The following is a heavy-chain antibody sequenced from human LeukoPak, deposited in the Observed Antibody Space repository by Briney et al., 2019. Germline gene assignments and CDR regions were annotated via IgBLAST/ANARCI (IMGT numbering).Heavy chain of an antibody. CDR3: AREVSGWYGRDNYFDY. V-gene: IGHV3-43*01. CDR1: GFTFDDYI. J-gene: IGHJ4*02. CDR2: ISWDGDTT. Sequence: GGSLRLSCAASGFTFDDYIMHWARQAPGKGLEWVSLISWDGDTTYYADSVKGRFTISRDNSKNSQYLQMNSLRAEDTAVYYCAREVSGWYGRDNYFDYWGQGTLVTVSS. D-gene: IGHD6-19*01.